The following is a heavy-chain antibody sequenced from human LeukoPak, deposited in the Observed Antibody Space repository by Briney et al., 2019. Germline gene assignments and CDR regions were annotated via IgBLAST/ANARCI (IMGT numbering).Heavy chain of an antibody. V-gene: IGHV3-30*02. D-gene: IGHD4-17*01. J-gene: IGHJ3*02. CDR1: GFTFSSYG. CDR2: IRYDGSNK. Sequence: GGSLRLSCAASGFTFSSYGMHWVRQAPGKGLEWVAFIRYDGSNKYYADSVKGRFTISRDNSKNTLYLQMNSLRAEDTALYYCAKDLFYGDYVFNAFDIWGQGTMVTVSS. CDR3: AKDLFYGDYVFNAFDI.